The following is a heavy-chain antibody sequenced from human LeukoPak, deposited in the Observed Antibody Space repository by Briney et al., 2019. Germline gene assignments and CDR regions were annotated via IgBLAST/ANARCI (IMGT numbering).Heavy chain of an antibody. Sequence: ASVKVSCKASGYTFTSYGISWVRQTPGQGLEWMGWISAYNGNTNYAQKLQGRVTMTTDTSTSTAYMELRSLRSDDTAVYYCARVSALVGATVYWGQGTLVTVSS. V-gene: IGHV1-18*01. D-gene: IGHD1-26*01. CDR1: GYTFTSYG. CDR3: ARVSALVGATVY. CDR2: ISAYNGNT. J-gene: IGHJ4*02.